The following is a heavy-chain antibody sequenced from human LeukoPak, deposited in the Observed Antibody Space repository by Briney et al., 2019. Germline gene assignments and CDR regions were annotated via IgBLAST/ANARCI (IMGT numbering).Heavy chain of an antibody. J-gene: IGHJ4*02. D-gene: IGHD3-10*01. CDR1: GGSFSGYY. Sequence: SETLSLTCAVYGGSFSGYYWSWIRQPPGKGLEWIGEINHSGSTNYNPSLKSRVTISVDTSKNQFSLKLSSVTAADTAVYYCARRYYGSGTRSYYFDYWGQGTLVTVSS. CDR2: INHSGST. CDR3: ARRYYGSGTRSYYFDY. V-gene: IGHV4-34*01.